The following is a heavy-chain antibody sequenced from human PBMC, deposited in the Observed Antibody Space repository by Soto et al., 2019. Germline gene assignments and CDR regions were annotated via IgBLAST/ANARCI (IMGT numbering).Heavy chain of an antibody. D-gene: IGHD6-13*01. CDR1: GGSISTYY. J-gene: IGHJ5*02. CDR2: IYYTGST. V-gene: IGHV4-59*08. Sequence: SETLSLTCTVSGGSISTYYWSWIRQPPGKGPEWIGYIYYTGSTNYNPSLKSRVTISVDTSKNQFSLKLSSVTAADTAVYYCARRGTAGILTTLGQGTPVTVYS. CDR3: ARRGTAGILTT.